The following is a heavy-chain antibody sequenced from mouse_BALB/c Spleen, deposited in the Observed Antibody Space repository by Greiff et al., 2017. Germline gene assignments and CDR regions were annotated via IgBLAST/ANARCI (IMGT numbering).Heavy chain of an antibody. CDR1: GYTFTSYW. V-gene: IGHV1-87*01. CDR3: ASGGYDASYAMDY. CDR2: IYPGDGDT. J-gene: IGHJ4*01. Sequence: QVQLKESGAELARPGASVKLSCKASGYTFTSYWMQWVKQRPGQGLEWIGAIYPGDGDTRYTQKFKGKATLTADKSSSTAYMQLSSLASENSAVYYFASGGYDASYAMDYWGQGTSVTVSS. D-gene: IGHD2-14*01.